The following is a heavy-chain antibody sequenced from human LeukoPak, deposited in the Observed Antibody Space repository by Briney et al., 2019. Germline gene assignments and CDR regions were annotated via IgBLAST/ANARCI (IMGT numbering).Heavy chain of an antibody. CDR2: ITGSGGST. CDR3: AKGNWGERLDWYFDL. V-gene: IGHV3-23*01. D-gene: IGHD1-26*01. CDR1: GFTFSTYA. Sequence: GGSLRLSCAASGFTFSTYAMTWIRQAPGSGLEWVSGITGSGGSTYYADSVKGRFTVSRDNSKTTLYLQMNSLRAEATAVYYCAKGNWGERLDWYFDLWGRGTLVTVSS. J-gene: IGHJ2*01.